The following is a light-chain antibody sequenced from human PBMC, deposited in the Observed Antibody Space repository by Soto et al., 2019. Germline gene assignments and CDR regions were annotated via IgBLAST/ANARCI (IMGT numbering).Light chain of an antibody. J-gene: IGKJ5*01. CDR1: QSVSRY. CDR3: QQRSDWPRIT. CDR2: DAS. Sequence: EIVLTQSPATLSLSPGERATLSCRASQSVSRYLAWYQQKPGQAPRLLIYDASNRATGIPVRFSGSGSGTDFTLTISSLEPDDFAVYFCQQRSDWPRITFGQGTRLWIK. V-gene: IGKV3-11*01.